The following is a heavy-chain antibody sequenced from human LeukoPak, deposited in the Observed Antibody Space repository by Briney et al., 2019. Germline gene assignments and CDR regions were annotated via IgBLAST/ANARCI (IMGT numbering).Heavy chain of an antibody. CDR3: AGVGGYSYGSFDY. Sequence: SETLSLTCTVSGGSISSYYWSWIRQPPGKGLEWIGYIYYSGSTNYNPSLKSRVTISVDTSKNQFSLKLSSVTAADTAVYYCAGVGGYSYGSFDYWGQGTLVTVSP. D-gene: IGHD5-18*01. V-gene: IGHV4-59*01. CDR2: IYYSGST. CDR1: GGSISSYY. J-gene: IGHJ4*02.